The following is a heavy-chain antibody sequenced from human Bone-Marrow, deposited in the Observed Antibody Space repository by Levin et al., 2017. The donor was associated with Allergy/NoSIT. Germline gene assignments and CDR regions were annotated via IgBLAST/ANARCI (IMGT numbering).Heavy chain of an antibody. CDR2: VYYTGNT. CDR3: GSGQRWAGRVGACDV. D-gene: IGHD4-23*01. Sequence: SETLSLTCTVSGGSFTPYFWTWIRQPPGKGLEWVGSVYYTGNTDYNRSLQRRVTISLDTSENQFSLKLASVTTADTAVFFCGSGQRWAGRVGACDVWGPGTMVIISS. CDR1: GGSFTPYF. J-gene: IGHJ3*01. V-gene: IGHV4-59*01.